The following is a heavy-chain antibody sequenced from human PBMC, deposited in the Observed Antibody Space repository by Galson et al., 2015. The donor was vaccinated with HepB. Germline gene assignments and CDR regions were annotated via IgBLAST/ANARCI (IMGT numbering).Heavy chain of an antibody. V-gene: IGHV3-74*01. J-gene: IGHJ4*02. Sequence: SLRLSCAASGFTFSSYWMHWVRQAPGKGLVWVSRINSDGSTTTYADSVKGRFTISRDNAKNTLYLQVNSLRAEDTAVYYCARGYSGTYRTDYWGQGTLVTVSS. CDR1: GFTFSSYW. CDR2: INSDGSTT. CDR3: ARGYSGTYRTDY. D-gene: IGHD1-26*01.